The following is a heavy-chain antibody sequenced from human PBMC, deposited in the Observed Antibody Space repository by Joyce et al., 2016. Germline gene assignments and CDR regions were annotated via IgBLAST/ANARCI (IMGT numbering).Heavy chain of an antibody. D-gene: IGHD6-19*01. Sequence: EVQLVESGGGLVQPGGSLRLSCAASGFSFSIYWMSWVRQAPGRGLGWVDTIKPDGNDKYDVDSVKGRLTIARDIAKNSLYLQMNSLRAEDTAVYYCARGSAWGGDYWGQGTLVTVSS. CDR2: IKPDGNDK. CDR3: ARGSAWGGDY. J-gene: IGHJ4*02. CDR1: GFSFSIYW. V-gene: IGHV3-7*03.